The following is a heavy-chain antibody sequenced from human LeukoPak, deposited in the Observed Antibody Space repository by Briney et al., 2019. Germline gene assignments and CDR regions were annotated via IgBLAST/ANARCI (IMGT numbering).Heavy chain of an antibody. V-gene: IGHV3-23*01. D-gene: IGHD1-26*01. CDR2: ISNSGGGT. J-gene: IGHJ4*02. CDR3: AKGGGANAFDY. Sequence: PGGSLRLSCAASGFTFRSYAMSWVRQAPRKGLEWVLSISNSGGGTYYADSVKGRFTISRDNSKNTLYVQMNSLRVEDTAIYYCAKGGGANAFDYWGRGTLVTVSS. CDR1: GFTFRSYA.